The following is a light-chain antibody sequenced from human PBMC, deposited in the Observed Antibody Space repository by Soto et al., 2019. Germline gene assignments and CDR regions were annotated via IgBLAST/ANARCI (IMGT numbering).Light chain of an antibody. J-gene: IGLJ3*02. CDR2: NNN. V-gene: IGLV1-44*01. Sequence: QSVLTQPPSASGTPGQRVTISCSGSSSNIGSHVVYWYQQLAGTAHKLLMYNNNQRPSGVPDRFSGSKSGTSASLAISGLQSEDEADYYCAVWDDSLDGWVFGGGTKLTVL. CDR1: SSNIGSHV. CDR3: AVWDDSLDGWV.